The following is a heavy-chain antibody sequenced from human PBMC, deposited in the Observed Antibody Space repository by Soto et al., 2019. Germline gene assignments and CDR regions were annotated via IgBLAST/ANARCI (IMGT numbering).Heavy chain of an antibody. CDR3: AKHFTARIRDYDSSGYYFDY. J-gene: IGHJ4*02. V-gene: IGHV3-23*01. D-gene: IGHD3-22*01. Sequence: GGSLRLSCAASGFTFSSYAMSWVRQAPGKGLEWVSAISGSGGSTYYADSVKGRFTISRDNSKNTVYLQMNSLRAEDTAVYYCAKHFTARIRDYDSSGYYFDYWGQGTLVTVSS. CDR2: ISGSGGST. CDR1: GFTFSSYA.